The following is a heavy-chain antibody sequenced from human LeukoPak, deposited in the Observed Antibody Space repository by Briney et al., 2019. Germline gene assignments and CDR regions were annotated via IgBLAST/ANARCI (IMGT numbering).Heavy chain of an antibody. CDR2: ISGSGGST. D-gene: IGHD3-22*01. V-gene: IGHV3-23*01. CDR3: AKYYYDSSGYSDAFDI. J-gene: IGHJ3*02. CDR1: GFNFDDYA. Sequence: SGGSLRLSCVGSGFNFDDYAMSWVRQAPGKGLEWVSAISGSGGSTYYADSVKGRFTISRDNSKNTLYLQMNSLRAEDTAVYYCAKYYYDSSGYSDAFDIWGQGTMVTVSS.